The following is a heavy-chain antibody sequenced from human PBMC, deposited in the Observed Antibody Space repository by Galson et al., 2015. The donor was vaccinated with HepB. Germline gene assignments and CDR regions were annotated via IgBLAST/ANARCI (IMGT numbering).Heavy chain of an antibody. CDR2: IYWDDDK. D-gene: IGHD6-19*01. V-gene: IGHV2-5*02. CDR3: TRRANRSGWYSFFDS. J-gene: IGHJ4*02. CDR1: GFSLSTSGVA. Sequence: PALVKPTQPLTLTCSFSGFSLSTSGVAVAWIRQPPGKALEWLALIYWDDDKRYSPSLKNRLTITRDTSKNQVLLTMTNVDPVDTATYYCTRRANRSGWYSFFDSWGQGIMVTVSS.